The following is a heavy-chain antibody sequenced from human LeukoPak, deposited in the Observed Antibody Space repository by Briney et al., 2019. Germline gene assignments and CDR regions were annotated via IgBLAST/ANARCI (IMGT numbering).Heavy chain of an antibody. J-gene: IGHJ4*02. CDR1: GFTLSSYS. Sequence: GGSLTLSCAASGFTLSSYSMNWVRQAPGKGREWVGYISSSSSTIYYADSVKGRFTITRDNAKNSQYLQMNSLRAEDTAVYYCARDGGYYFDYWGQGTLVTVSS. CDR3: ARDGGYYFDY. D-gene: IGHD3-16*01. V-gene: IGHV3-48*04. CDR2: ISSSSSTI.